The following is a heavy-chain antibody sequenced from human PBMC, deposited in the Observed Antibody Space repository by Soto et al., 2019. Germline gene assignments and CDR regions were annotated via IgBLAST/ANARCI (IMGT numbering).Heavy chain of an antibody. D-gene: IGHD3-9*01. J-gene: IGHJ4*02. CDR3: AKVGDILTGYYPYFDY. Sequence: GGSLRLSCAASGFTLSGYWMHWVRQAPGKGLMWVSHIDSDGSTTNYADSVKGRFTISRDNAENTLYLQMNSLRAEDTALYYCAKVGDILTGYYPYFDYWGQGTLVTVSS. CDR2: IDSDGSTT. V-gene: IGHV3-74*01. CDR1: GFTLSGYW.